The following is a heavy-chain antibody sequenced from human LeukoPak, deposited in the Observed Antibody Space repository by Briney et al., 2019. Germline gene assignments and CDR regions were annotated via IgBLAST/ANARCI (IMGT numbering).Heavy chain of an antibody. CDR3: ARATTYYDILTGYYPYGWFDP. D-gene: IGHD3-9*01. V-gene: IGHV4-59*01. CDR1: GGSISSYY. J-gene: IGHJ5*02. CDR2: IYYSGST. Sequence: SETLSLTCTVFGGSISSYYWSWIRQPPGKGLEWIGYIYYSGSTNYNPSLKSRVTISVDTSKNQFSLKLSSVTAADTAVYYCARATTYYDILTGYYPYGWFDPWGQGTLVTVSS.